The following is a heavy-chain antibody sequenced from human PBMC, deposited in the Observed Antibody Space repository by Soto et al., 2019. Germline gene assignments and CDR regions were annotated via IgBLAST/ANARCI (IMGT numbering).Heavy chain of an antibody. CDR2: INDRGSI. D-gene: IGHD3-9*01. Sequence: QVQLQQWGAGPLRPLETLSLPCGVSGGSFSGSYWAWIRQSPGKGLEWIGEINDRGSINYNPSLKSRVSISVDTSKNHYSLNLRSVTAADTAVYYCARESHDILTGPPWVWYFDLCGRGTLVTVSS. CDR3: ARESHDILTGPPWVWYFDL. CDR1: GGSFSGSY. J-gene: IGHJ2*01. V-gene: IGHV4-34*01.